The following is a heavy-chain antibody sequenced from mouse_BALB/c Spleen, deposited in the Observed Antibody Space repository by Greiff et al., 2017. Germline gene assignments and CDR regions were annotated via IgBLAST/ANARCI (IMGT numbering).Heavy chain of an antibody. Sequence: EVKLEESGGDLVKPGGSLKLSCAASGFTFSSYGMSWVRQTPDKRLEWVATISSGGSYTYYPDSVKGRFTISRDNAKNTLYLQMSSLKSEDTAMYYCARHWGFFAYWGQGTLVTVSA. CDR1: GFTFSSYG. CDR3: ARHWGFFAY. CDR2: ISSGGSYT. J-gene: IGHJ3*01. V-gene: IGHV5-6*02.